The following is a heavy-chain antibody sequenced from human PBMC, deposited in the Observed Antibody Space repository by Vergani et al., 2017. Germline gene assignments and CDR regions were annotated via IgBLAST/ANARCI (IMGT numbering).Heavy chain of an antibody. D-gene: IGHD2-15*01. CDR1: GFTFDDYG. J-gene: IGHJ4*02. CDR3: ATAGAAYCRGASCYDFFEY. CDR2: TRSDGIVE. V-gene: IGHV3-30*02. Sequence: VQLVESGGVVVQPGGSLRLSCAASGFTFDDYGMHWVRQAPGKGLEGVAFTRSDGIVEYYGDSVRGRFTISRDNSKNTLYLQMNRLRPEDTAVYYCATAGAAYCRGASCYDFFEYWGQGTLVTVAS.